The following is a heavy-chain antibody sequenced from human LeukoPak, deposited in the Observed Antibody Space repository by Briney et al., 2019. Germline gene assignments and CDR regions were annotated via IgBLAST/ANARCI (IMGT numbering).Heavy chain of an antibody. J-gene: IGHJ4*02. Sequence: GGSLRFSCAASGLTVSSNFMTWVRLAPGKGLECVSVIYIDNNTFYPDSVKGRFTISRDNSRNILYLQMNSLRPEDTAVYYCASERRYDILTGYYPLDYWGQGALVTVSS. CDR3: ASERRYDILTGYYPLDY. D-gene: IGHD3-9*01. CDR2: IYIDNNT. CDR1: GLTVSSNF. V-gene: IGHV3-66*02.